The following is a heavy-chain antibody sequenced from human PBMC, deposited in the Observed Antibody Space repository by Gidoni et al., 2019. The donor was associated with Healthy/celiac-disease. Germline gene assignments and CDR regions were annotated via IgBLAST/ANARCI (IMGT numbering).Heavy chain of an antibody. Sequence: QVQLVQSGAEVKKPGAAVQVSCKDSGYTFTCYDINWVRQATGQGLEWMGGMNPNSGNTGYAHKFQGRITMTRNTSISTAYMELGSLRSADTAVYYCARGGGSGWYHYYYYYYMDVWGKGTTVTVSS. CDR1: GYTFTCYD. D-gene: IGHD6-19*01. J-gene: IGHJ6*03. CDR3: ARGGGSGWYHYYYYYYMDV. CDR2: MNPNSGNT. V-gene: IGHV1-8*01.